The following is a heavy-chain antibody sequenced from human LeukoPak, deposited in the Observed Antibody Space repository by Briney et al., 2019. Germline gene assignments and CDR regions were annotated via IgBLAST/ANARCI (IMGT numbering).Heavy chain of an antibody. J-gene: IGHJ5*02. D-gene: IGHD6-13*01. Sequence: GASVKVSCKASGGTFSSYAISWVRQAPGQGLEWMGGIIPIFGTANYAQRFQGRVTITADESTSTAYMELSSLRSEDTAVYYCARVQRDSSSWYVAEYNWFNPWGQGTLVTVSS. CDR3: ARVQRDSSSWYVAEYNWFNP. CDR2: IIPIFGTA. CDR1: GGTFSSYA. V-gene: IGHV1-69*13.